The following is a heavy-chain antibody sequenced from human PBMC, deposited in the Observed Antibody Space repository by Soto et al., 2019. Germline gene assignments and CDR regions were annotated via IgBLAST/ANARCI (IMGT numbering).Heavy chain of an antibody. J-gene: IGHJ4*02. CDR3: ASVLGSRRSGSYPSY. D-gene: IGHD3-10*01. CDR1: GFNISDCS. V-gene: IGHV3-48*01. CDR2: ISTNNDAI. Sequence: EVQLVESGGGLVQPGGSLRLSCAASGFNISDCSMNWVRRAPGKGLEWISYISTNNDAIYYADSVKGRFTISRDNAKNSLYLQMNSLRAEDTALYYCASVLGSRRSGSYPSYWGQGTLVTVSS.